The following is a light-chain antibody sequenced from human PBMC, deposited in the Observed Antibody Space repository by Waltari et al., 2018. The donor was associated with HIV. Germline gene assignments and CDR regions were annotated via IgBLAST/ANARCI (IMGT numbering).Light chain of an antibody. CDR3: QTWDTGIRV. J-gene: IGLJ3*02. V-gene: IGLV4-69*01. CDR2: LNSDGSH. CDR1: SGHCNYD. Sequence: QLVLPQSPSAFASLGASVQFTCTLSSGHCNYDIACLQQQPEKGPWYLMKLNSDGSHSKGRGIPDRFSGSSSGAERYLTISSLQSEDEADYYCQTWDTGIRVFGGGTKLTVL.